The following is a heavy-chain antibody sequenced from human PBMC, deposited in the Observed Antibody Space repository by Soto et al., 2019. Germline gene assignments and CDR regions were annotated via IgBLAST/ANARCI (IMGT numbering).Heavy chain of an antibody. D-gene: IGHD1-1*01. CDR2: IYYTGAA. CDR1: GGSIETGVFY. Sequence: QVQLQESGPGLVKHSQTLTLTCSVSGGSIETGVFYWSWARQLPGKGQQWIGYIYYTGAAYYNPALNSRVVISLDTSANQFYLSLTSLTAADTAVYSRASGNFNDISFDSWGQGRLVTVSS. CDR3: ASGNFNDISFDS. V-gene: IGHV4-31*03. J-gene: IGHJ4*02.